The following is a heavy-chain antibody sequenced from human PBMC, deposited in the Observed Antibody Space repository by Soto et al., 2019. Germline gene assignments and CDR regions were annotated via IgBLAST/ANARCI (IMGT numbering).Heavy chain of an antibody. CDR3: AKYMITFGGVISGMDV. J-gene: IGHJ6*02. D-gene: IGHD3-16*01. Sequence: GGSLRLSCAASGFTFSSYAMSWVRQAPGKGLEWVSAISGSGGSTYYADSVKGRFTISRDNSKNTLYLQMNSLRAEDTAVYYCAKYMITFGGVISGMDVWGQGTTVTVSS. V-gene: IGHV3-23*01. CDR2: ISGSGGST. CDR1: GFTFSSYA.